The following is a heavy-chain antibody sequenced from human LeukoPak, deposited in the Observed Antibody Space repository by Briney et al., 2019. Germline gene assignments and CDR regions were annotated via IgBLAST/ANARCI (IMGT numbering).Heavy chain of an antibody. V-gene: IGHV3-21*01. CDR3: ARGIGVAAAGTYYFDY. J-gene: IGHJ4*02. D-gene: IGHD6-13*01. CDR1: GFTFSSYS. CDR2: ISSSSSYI. Sequence: GGSLRLSCAASGFTFSSYSLNWVRQAPGKGLEWVSSISSSSSYIYYADPVKGRFTISRDNAKNSLYLQMNSLRAEDTAVYYCARGIGVAAAGTYYFDYWGQGTLVTVSS.